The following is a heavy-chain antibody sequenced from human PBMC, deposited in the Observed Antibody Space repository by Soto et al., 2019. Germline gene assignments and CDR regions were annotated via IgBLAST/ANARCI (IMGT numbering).Heavy chain of an antibody. CDR1: GGSISSGGYS. CDR2: IYHSGST. CDR3: ARGQVVAAQH. V-gene: IGHV4-30-2*01. D-gene: IGHD2-15*01. Sequence: QLQLQESGSGLVKPSQTLSLTCAVSGGSISSGGYSWSWIRQPPGKGLEWIGYIYHSGSTHYNPSLERRVTRSVDRSKNQCSLKLSSVTAADTAVYYCARGQVVAAQHWGQGTLVTVSS. J-gene: IGHJ4*02.